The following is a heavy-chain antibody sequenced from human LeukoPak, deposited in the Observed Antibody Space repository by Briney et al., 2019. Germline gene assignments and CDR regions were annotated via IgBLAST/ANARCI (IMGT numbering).Heavy chain of an antibody. CDR3: AKHSSSWHYFDY. CDR2: IKTDGRDT. D-gene: IGHD6-13*01. V-gene: IGHV3-74*01. Sequence: PGGSLRLSCAASGFTFSDYWMHWVRQAPGKGLVWVSRIKTDGRDTNYADSVKGRFAISRDNAKNTLYLQMNSLRAEDTAVYYCAKHSSSWHYFDYWGQGTLVTVSS. CDR1: GFTFSDYW. J-gene: IGHJ4*02.